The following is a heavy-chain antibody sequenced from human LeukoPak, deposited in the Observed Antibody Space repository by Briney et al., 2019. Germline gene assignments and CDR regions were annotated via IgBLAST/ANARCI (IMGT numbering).Heavy chain of an antibody. CDR3: ARSAASPRYFDY. J-gene: IGHJ4*02. CDR2: IYTSGST. D-gene: IGHD2-15*01. Sequence: SETLSLTCTVSGGSISSGSYYWGWIRQRAGKGLEWIGRIYTSGSTNYNPSLKSRVTISVDTSKNQFSLKLSSVTAADTAVYYCARSAASPRYFDYWGQGTLVTVSS. CDR1: GGSISSGSYY. V-gene: IGHV4-61*02.